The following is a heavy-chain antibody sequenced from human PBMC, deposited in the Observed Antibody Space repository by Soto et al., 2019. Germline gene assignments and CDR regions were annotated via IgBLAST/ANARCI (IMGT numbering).Heavy chain of an antibody. CDR2: IIPIFGTA. Sequence: SVKVSCKASGGTFSSYAISWVRQAPGQGLEWMGGIIPIFGTANYAQKFQGRVTITADESTSTAYMELSSLRSEDTAVYYCARGGWATVTRNWFDPWGQGTLVTVSS. CDR1: GGTFSSYA. CDR3: ARGGWATVTRNWFDP. J-gene: IGHJ5*02. V-gene: IGHV1-69*13. D-gene: IGHD4-17*01.